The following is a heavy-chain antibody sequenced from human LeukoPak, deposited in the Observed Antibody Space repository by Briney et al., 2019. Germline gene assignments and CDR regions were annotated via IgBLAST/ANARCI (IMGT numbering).Heavy chain of an antibody. CDR3: AKGGTLRYSSGLPQD. CDR2: ISGSGGSS. V-gene: IGHV3-23*01. J-gene: IGHJ4*02. D-gene: IGHD6-19*01. CDR1: GFTFSSYA. Sequence: GGSLRLSCAASGFTFSSYAMSWVRQAPGKGLEWVSAISGSGGSSYYADSVKGRFTISRDNSKNTLYLQMNGLRAEDTAVYYCAKGGTLRYSSGLPQDWGQGTLVTVSS.